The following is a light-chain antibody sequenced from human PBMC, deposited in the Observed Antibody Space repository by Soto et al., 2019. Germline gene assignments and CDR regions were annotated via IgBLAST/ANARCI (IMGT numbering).Light chain of an antibody. J-gene: IGKJ1*01. V-gene: IGKV1-5*01. Sequence: DIQMTQSPSTLSASVGDRVTITCRASQSISSWLAWYQQKPGKARKLLIYDASSLESGVPSRFSGSGSGTEFTLTISSLQPDDFATYYCQQYNTYSTFGQGTKVDIK. CDR1: QSISSW. CDR2: DAS. CDR3: QQYNTYST.